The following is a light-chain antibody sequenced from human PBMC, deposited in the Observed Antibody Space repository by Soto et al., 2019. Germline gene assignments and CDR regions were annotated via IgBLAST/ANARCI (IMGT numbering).Light chain of an antibody. Sequence: SALTQPASVSGSPGQSITISCTGASSDVGSYNLVSWFQHHPGKAPKLMIYEVSERPSGVSARFSGSKSGNTASLTISGLQAEDEADYYCCSYAGSSTFGVFGGGTKLTVL. J-gene: IGLJ3*02. CDR3: CSYAGSSTFGV. CDR1: SSDVGSYNL. CDR2: EVS. V-gene: IGLV2-23*02.